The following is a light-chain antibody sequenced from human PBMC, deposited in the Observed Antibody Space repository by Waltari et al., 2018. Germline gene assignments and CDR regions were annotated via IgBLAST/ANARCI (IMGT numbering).Light chain of an antibody. Sequence: DIVMTQYPDSLAVSLGERATMNCKSSQSVLYSSNNKNYLAWYQQKAGQPPKRLMYWASTRESGVPDRFCGIGSGTDCTLTLIILLAEDVPVYYCQQYYSTPPYTFRQGTKLE. J-gene: IGKJ2*01. CDR1: QSVLYSSNNKNY. CDR3: QQYYSTPPYT. V-gene: IGKV4-1*01. CDR2: WAS.